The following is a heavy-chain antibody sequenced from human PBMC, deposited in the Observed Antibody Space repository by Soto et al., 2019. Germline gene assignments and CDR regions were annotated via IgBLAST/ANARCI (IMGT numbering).Heavy chain of an antibody. D-gene: IGHD3-10*01. J-gene: IGHJ4*02. Sequence: QVQLQEWGPGLVKPSETLSLPCSVSGGSISTYYWSWIRQPAGKGLEWIGRIYSGGSTNFNPSLRSRVTVSVDMSKIQFSLKLTSVTAADTAVYYCARGPGGFGELSLDYWGQGTLVTVSS. CDR1: GGSISTYY. CDR2: IYSGGST. CDR3: ARGPGGFGELSLDY. V-gene: IGHV4-4*07.